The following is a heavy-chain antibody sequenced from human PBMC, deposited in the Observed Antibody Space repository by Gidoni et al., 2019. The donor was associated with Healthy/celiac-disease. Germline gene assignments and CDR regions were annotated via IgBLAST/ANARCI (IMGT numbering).Heavy chain of an antibody. V-gene: IGHV4-39*01. CDR3: ARRAYDFWSGYWGYYFDY. J-gene: IGHJ4*02. CDR2: IYYSGRT. Sequence: QLQLQESGPGLVKPSETLSLTCTVSGGAISSSSYYWGWIRQPPGKGLEWIGSIYYSGRTYYNPSLKSRVTISVDTSTNQFSLQLSSVTAADTAVYYCARRAYDFWSGYWGYYFDYWGQGTLVTVSS. D-gene: IGHD3-3*01. CDR1: GGAISSSSYY.